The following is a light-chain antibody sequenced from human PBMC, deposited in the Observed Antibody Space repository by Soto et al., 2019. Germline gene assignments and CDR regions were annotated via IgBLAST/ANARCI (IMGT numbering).Light chain of an antibody. Sequence: EIVMTQSPLTLPVTPGEPASISCRSSQSLRYNNTYNYLDWYVQKPGQSPQLLIYFGSNRAPGVPDRFSGSGSGTDFTLKINRVEAEDVGTYYCMQALQSLTFCQGTRLEIQ. CDR2: FGS. CDR3: MQALQSLT. V-gene: IGKV2-28*01. J-gene: IGKJ5*01. CDR1: QSLRYNNTYNY.